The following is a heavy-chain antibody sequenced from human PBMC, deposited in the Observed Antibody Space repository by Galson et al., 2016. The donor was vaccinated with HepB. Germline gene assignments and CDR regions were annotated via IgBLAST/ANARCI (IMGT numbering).Heavy chain of an antibody. Sequence: SLRLSCAASAFSLSGYDMNWVRQAPGKGLEWVSFISYTGNTKYYAGSVEGRFTISRDNAKDSLHLQMNSLRAEDTAVYYCARRPGNWGQGTLVTVSS. V-gene: IGHV3-48*03. J-gene: IGHJ4*02. CDR1: AFSLSGYD. CDR3: ARRPGN. D-gene: IGHD6-13*01. CDR2: ISYTGNTK.